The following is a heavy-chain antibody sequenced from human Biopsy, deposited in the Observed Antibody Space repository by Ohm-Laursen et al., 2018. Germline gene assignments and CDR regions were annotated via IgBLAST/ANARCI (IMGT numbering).Heavy chain of an antibody. V-gene: IGHV4-31*03. CDR3: TRAGGGKIYGL. Sequence: PSQTLSLTCTVSGVSINTGGYYWTWIRQHPGTGLEWIGYIHYSGNTLYNPSLKSRLPISVDTSRNQFSLKLTSVTAADTALYYCTRAGGGKIYGLWGQGTLVTVSS. J-gene: IGHJ4*02. CDR2: IHYSGNT. D-gene: IGHD3-16*01. CDR1: GVSINTGGYY.